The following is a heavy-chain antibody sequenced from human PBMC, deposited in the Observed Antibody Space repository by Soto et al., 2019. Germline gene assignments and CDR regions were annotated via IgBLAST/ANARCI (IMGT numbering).Heavy chain of an antibody. CDR1: GGSLSGYY. Sequence: QVQLQQWGAGLLKPSETLSLTCAFYGGSLSGYYWTWIRQPPGTWLEWIGEINHSGSTNYNPSLKSRVTISVDTSKNQFSLKLTSVTAADSAVYYCARDKISGLFDYWGQGTLVTVSS. CDR2: INHSGST. CDR3: ARDKISGLFDY. V-gene: IGHV4-34*01. J-gene: IGHJ4*02.